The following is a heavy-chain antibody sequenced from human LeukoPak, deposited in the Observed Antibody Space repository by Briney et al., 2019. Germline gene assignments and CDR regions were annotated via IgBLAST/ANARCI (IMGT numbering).Heavy chain of an antibody. V-gene: IGHV1-69*13. Sequence: SVKVSCKASGGTFSSYAISWVRQAPGQGLEWMGGIIPIFGTANYAQKFRGRVTITADESTSTVYMELSSLRSEDTAVYYCARVRYYDFWSGPGWFDPWGQGTLVTVSS. D-gene: IGHD3-3*01. CDR1: GGTFSSYA. CDR3: ARVRYYDFWSGPGWFDP. CDR2: IIPIFGTA. J-gene: IGHJ5*02.